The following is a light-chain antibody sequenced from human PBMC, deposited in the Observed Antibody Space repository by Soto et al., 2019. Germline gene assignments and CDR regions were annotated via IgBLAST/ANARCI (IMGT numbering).Light chain of an antibody. CDR3: SSYTSSSTDYV. Sequence: QSALTQPASVSGSPGQSITISCTGTSSDVGGYNYVSWYQQHPGKAPKLMIYDVSNRPSGVSNRFSGSKSGNTASLTISGLQAEDEADYYCSSYTSSSTDYVFGTGTRSPS. J-gene: IGLJ1*01. V-gene: IGLV2-14*01. CDR1: SSDVGGYNY. CDR2: DVS.